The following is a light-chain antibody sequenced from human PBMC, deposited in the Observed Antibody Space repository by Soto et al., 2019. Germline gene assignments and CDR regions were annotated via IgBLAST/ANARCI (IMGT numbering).Light chain of an antibody. J-gene: IGKJ1*01. CDR2: WAS. Sequence: DIVMTQSPDSLAVSLGEKATINCKSSQTVFYSSNNKNYLAWYQQKPGQLPKLLIYWASARDSGVPDRFSGSGSGTDFTLTISSLQAEDVAIYYCQQYYGTPVTFGQGTKVEIK. CDR1: QTVFYSSNNKNY. CDR3: QQYYGTPVT. V-gene: IGKV4-1*01.